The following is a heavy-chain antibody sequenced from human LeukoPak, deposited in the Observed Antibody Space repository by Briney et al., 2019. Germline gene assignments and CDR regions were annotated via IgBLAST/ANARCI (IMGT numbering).Heavy chain of an antibody. CDR1: GFTFSSYG. D-gene: IGHD3-10*01. Sequence: GGSLRLSCAASGFTFSSYGMHWVRQAPGKGLGWVAVISSGGSNKNYEDSVKGRCSISRDNSKNTLYLQMNSLRAEDTAIYYCAKEDYYGSGSYLGYWGQGTLVTVSS. J-gene: IGHJ4*02. CDR2: ISSGGSNK. V-gene: IGHV3-30*18. CDR3: AKEDYYGSGSYLGY.